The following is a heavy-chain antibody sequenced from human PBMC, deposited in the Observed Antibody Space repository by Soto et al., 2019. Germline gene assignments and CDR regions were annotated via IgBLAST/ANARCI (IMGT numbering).Heavy chain of an antibody. D-gene: IGHD2-2*01. CDR3: ALPAPSNDYYYYGMDV. CDR2: ISGSGGST. Sequence: PGGSLRLSCAASGFTFSSYAMSWVRQAPGKGLEWVSAISGSGGSTYYADSVKGRFTISRDNSKNTLYLQMNSLRAEDTAVYYCALPAPSNDYYYYGMDVWGQGTTVTVSS. CDR1: GFTFSSYA. J-gene: IGHJ6*02. V-gene: IGHV3-23*01.